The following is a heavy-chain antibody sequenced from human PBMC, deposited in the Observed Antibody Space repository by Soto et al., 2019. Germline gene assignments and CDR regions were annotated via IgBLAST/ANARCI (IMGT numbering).Heavy chain of an antibody. CDR2: IYYSGST. CDR3: ARVVWEGATIFGVVQYWFDP. D-gene: IGHD3-3*01. V-gene: IGHV4-30-4*01. CDR1: GGSISSGDYY. J-gene: IGHJ5*02. Sequence: SETLSLTCTVSGGSISSGDYYWSWIRQPPGKGLEWIGYIYYSGSTYYNPSLKSRVTISVDTSKNQFSLKLSSVTAADTAVYYCARVVWEGATIFGVVQYWFDPWGQGTLVTVSS.